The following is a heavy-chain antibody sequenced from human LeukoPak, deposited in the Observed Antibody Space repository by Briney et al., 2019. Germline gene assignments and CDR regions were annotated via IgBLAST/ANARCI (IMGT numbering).Heavy chain of an antibody. D-gene: IGHD6-13*01. Sequence: PGGALRLSCAASGLTFSDYYMSWMRPARAKGLAGGSYISSIGSTIYYANSVNGRFTISRANAKNSLYLQMNSLRAEDTAGYYCARRVSGSSWLNWFDPWGQGTLVTVSS. J-gene: IGHJ5*02. CDR3: ARRVSGSSWLNWFDP. CDR1: GLTFSDYY. V-gene: IGHV3-11*01. CDR2: ISSIGSTI.